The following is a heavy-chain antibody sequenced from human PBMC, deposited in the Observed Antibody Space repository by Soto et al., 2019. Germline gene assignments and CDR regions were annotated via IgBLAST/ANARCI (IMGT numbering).Heavy chain of an antibody. CDR3: ARDWELGY. Sequence: ASVNVSCKSSGYSFTSYYIHWVRQAPGQGLECMGVITPTCITSVYAQKFQGRVTMTRDTSTSTVYMELSSLRSEDTAVYYCARDWELGYWGQGTLVTVSS. D-gene: IGHD1-26*01. J-gene: IGHJ4*02. CDR1: GYSFTSYY. CDR2: ITPTCITS. V-gene: IGHV1-46*01.